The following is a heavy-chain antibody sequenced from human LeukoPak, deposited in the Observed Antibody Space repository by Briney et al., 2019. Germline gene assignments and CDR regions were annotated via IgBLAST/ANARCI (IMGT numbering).Heavy chain of an antibody. D-gene: IGHD3-3*02. CDR2: IYFSGNFI. CDR1: GFTFSRFS. CDR3: AREFSIIGNFDY. V-gene: IGHV3-21*01. Sequence: GGSLRLSCSTSGFTFSRFSMRWVRQAPGKGLEWVASIYFSGNFISYADSVKGRFTISRDNANNSVYLQMSSQTVDDTAVYYCAREFSIIGNFDYWGQGTLVTVSS. J-gene: IGHJ4*02.